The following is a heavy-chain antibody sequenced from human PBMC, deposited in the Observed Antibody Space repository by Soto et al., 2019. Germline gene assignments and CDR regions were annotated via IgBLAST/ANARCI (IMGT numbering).Heavy chain of an antibody. V-gene: IGHV1-3*04. J-gene: IGHJ4*02. D-gene: IGHD6-25*01. CDR1: GYTFTSYA. Sequence: QVHLVQSGAEVKQPGASVKLSCKASGYTFTSYAMHWVRQAPGQSLEWLGWINTGSGNTKYSQKLQGRVTITRDTSASTAYMELSSLRSDDTAVYYCAMQRGGVVYWGQGTLVTVSS. CDR2: INTGSGNT. CDR3: AMQRGGVVY.